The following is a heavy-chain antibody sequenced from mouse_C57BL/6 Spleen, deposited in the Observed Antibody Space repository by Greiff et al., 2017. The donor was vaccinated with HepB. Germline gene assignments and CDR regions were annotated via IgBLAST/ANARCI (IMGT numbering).Heavy chain of an antibody. J-gene: IGHJ2*01. D-gene: IGHD2-4*01. CDR2: ISDGGSYT. Sequence: EVHLVESGGGLVKPGGSLKLSCAASGFTFSSYAMSWVRQTPEKRLEWVATISDGGSYTYYPDNVKGRFTISRDNAKNNLYLQMSHLKSEDTAMYYCARDDYYDYDGVDYWGQGTTLTVSS. V-gene: IGHV5-4*01. CDR1: GFTFSSYA. CDR3: ARDDYYDYDGVDY.